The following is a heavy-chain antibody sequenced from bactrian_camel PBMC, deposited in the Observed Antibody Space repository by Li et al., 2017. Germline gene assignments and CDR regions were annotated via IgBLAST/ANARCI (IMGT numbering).Heavy chain of an antibody. CDR1: GDTVSRFGI. J-gene: IGHJ4*01. CDR2: IDSLGST. CDR3: AADVPLSDLSGDRRSTVVLTGTNPIRYNY. Sequence: VQLVESGGGLVQDGGSLRLSCTVSGDTVSRFGIMGWFRQAPGQEREGVAGIDSLGSTNYADFVKGRFTISQDKAKNTAYLQMNSLKPEDTAMYYCAADVPLSDLSGDRRSTVVLTGTNPIRYNYWGQGTQVTVS. D-gene: IGHD6*01. V-gene: IGHV3S53*01.